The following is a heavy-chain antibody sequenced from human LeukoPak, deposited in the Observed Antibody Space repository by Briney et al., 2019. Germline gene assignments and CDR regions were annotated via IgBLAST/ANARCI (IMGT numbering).Heavy chain of an antibody. V-gene: IGHV3-74*01. J-gene: IGHJ4*02. CDR1: GFTFXXXX. CDR3: VRDFRSADY. Sequence: GGSLRLSCAASGFTFXXXXMHWVRQAPGXXXMWVSRICPDGTVTNYADSVKARFIISRDNARNTVYLQMNSPRVEDTAVYYCVRDFRSADYWGQGTLVTVSS. CDR2: ICPDGTVT.